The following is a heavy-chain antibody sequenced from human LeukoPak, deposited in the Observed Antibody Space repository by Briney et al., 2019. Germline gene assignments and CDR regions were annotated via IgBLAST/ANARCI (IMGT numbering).Heavy chain of an antibody. D-gene: IGHD6-13*01. Sequence: SVKVSCKASGGTFSSYAISWVRQAPGQGLEWMGGIIPIFGTANYAQKFQGRVTITADESTSTAYMELSSLRSEDTAVYYCARDSGRRAAAGTSHPLDYWGQGTLVTVSS. CDR1: GGTFSSYA. J-gene: IGHJ4*02. CDR3: ARDSGRRAAAGTSHPLDY. V-gene: IGHV1-69*13. CDR2: IIPIFGTA.